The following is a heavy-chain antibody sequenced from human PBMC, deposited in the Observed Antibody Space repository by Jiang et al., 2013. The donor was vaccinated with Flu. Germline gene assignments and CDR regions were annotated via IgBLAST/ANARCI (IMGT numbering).Heavy chain of an antibody. Sequence: GGSTYYPDSVKGRFAISRDNSKNTLYLQMNSLRAEDTAVYYCARGGITGPKDAFDIWGQGTVVTVSS. D-gene: IGHD1-20*01. CDR2: GGST. CDR3: ARGGITGPKDAFDI. J-gene: IGHJ3*02. V-gene: IGHV3-23*01.